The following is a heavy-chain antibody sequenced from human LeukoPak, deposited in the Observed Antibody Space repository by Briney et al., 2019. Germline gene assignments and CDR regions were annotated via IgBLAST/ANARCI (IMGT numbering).Heavy chain of an antibody. CDR1: GGTFSSYA. CDR3: ARAVDYDSSGPPYDYYYYMDV. V-gene: IGHV1-69*05. J-gene: IGHJ6*03. D-gene: IGHD3-22*01. CDR2: IIPIFGTA. Sequence: GASVKVSCKASGGTFSSYAISWVRQAPGQGLEWMGGIIPIFGTANYAQKFQGRVTITTDESTSTAYMELSSLRSEDTAVYYCARAVDYDSSGPPYDYYYYMDVWGKGTRSPSP.